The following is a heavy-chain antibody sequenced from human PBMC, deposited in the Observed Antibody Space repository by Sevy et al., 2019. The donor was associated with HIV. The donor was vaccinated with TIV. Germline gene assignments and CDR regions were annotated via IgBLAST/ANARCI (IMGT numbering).Heavy chain of an antibody. V-gene: IGHV1-18*01. CDR2: INAYNGNK. J-gene: IGHJ4*02. CDR3: ARDQPDSDWNDATPGFDY. Sequence: ASVKVSCKASGYTVTSYGIIWVRQAPGQGRDGMGWINAYNGNKNYAQKLQGRVTMTTDTSTSTAYLELRSLRSDDTAAYYCARDQPDSDWNDATPGFDYWGQGTLVTVSS. D-gene: IGHD1-1*01. CDR1: GYTVTSYG.